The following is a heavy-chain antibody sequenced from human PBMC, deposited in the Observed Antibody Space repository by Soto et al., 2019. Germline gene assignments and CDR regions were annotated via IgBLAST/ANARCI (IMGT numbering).Heavy chain of an antibody. CDR2: IYYSGST. V-gene: IGHV4-59*08. Sequence: SETLSLTCTVSGGSISSYYWSWIRQPPGKGLEWIGYIYYSGSTNYNPSLKSRVTISVDTSKNQFSLKLSSVTAADTAVYYCARHFGSSWLEFDYWGQGTLVTV. J-gene: IGHJ4*02. CDR1: GGSISSYY. CDR3: ARHFGSSWLEFDY. D-gene: IGHD6-13*01.